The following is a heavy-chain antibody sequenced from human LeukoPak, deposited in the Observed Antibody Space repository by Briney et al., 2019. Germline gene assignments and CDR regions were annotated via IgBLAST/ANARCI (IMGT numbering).Heavy chain of an antibody. CDR2: MNPNSGNT. D-gene: IGHD3-16*02. V-gene: IGHV1-8*03. Sequence: GASVKVSCKASGYTFTSYDINWVRQAPGQGLEWMGWMNPNSGNTGYAQKFQGRVTITRNTSISTAYMELSSLRSEDTAVYYCARTAVWGLVFGGVIVNRDAFDIWGQGTMVTVSS. J-gene: IGHJ3*02. CDR1: GYTFTSYD. CDR3: ARTAVWGLVFGGVIVNRDAFDI.